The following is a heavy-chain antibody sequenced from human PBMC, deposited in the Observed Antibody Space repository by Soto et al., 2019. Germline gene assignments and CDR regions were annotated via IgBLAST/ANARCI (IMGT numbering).Heavy chain of an antibody. CDR1: GGSITSRSYY. CDR3: ARHKDTSSRYLLPDF. V-gene: IGHV4-39*01. Sequence: QLQLQESGPGLVKPSETLSLTCTVSGGSITSRSYYWGWIRQPPGKGLEWIGSIYYSGNAYYNPSPKSRVAVSVDTSKNQFSLKVTSVTATDTAVYYCARHKDTSSRYLLPDFWGQGILVTVSS. CDR2: IYYSGNA. D-gene: IGHD6-13*01. J-gene: IGHJ4*02.